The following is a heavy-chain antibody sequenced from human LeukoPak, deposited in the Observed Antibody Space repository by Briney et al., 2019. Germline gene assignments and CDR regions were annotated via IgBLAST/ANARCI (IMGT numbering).Heavy chain of an antibody. CDR2: IYHSGST. J-gene: IGHJ4*02. CDR3: ARVPRIAAASHFDY. Sequence: SGTLSLTCAVSGGSISSSNWWSWVRQPPGKGLEWIGEIYHSGSTNYNPSLKSRVTISVDKSKNQFSLKLSSVTAADTAVYYCARVPRIAAASHFDYWGQGTLVTVSS. V-gene: IGHV4-4*02. CDR1: GGSISSSNW. D-gene: IGHD6-13*01.